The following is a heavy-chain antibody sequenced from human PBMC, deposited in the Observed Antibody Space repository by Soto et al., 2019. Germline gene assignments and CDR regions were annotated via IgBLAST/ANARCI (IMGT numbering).Heavy chain of an antibody. J-gene: IGHJ4*02. CDR1: GFTFSRYA. CDR3: AKDSVIVVVAATPSSFDY. CDR2: ISGSGGST. Sequence: PGGSLRLSCAASGFTFSRYAMSWVRQAPGKGLEWVSAISGSGGSTYYADSVKGRFTISRDNSKNTLYLQMNSLRAEDTAVYYCAKDSVIVVVAATPSSFDYWGQGTPVTVSS. D-gene: IGHD2-15*01. V-gene: IGHV3-23*01.